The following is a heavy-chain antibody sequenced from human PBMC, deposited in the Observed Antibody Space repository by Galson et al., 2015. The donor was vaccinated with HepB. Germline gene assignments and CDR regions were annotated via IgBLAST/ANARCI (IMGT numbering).Heavy chain of an antibody. Sequence: SLRLSCAASGFTFSGSAMHWVRQASGKGLEWVGRIRSKANSYATAYAASVKGRFTISRDDSKNTAYLQMNSLKTEDTAVYYCTRHVGELRYFEDYYYYYGMDVWGQGTTVTVSS. D-gene: IGHD3-9*01. CDR2: IRSKANSYAT. CDR3: TRHVGELRYFEDYYYYYGMDV. V-gene: IGHV3-73*01. J-gene: IGHJ6*02. CDR1: GFTFSGSA.